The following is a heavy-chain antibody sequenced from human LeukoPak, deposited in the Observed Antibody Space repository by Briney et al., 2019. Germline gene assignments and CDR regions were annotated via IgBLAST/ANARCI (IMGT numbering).Heavy chain of an antibody. V-gene: IGHV4-59*01. Sequence: SETPSLTCTVSGGSISSYYWSWIRQPPGKGLEWIGCVSYSGNTNYNPSLKSRVTISVDTSKNQFSLKLTSVTAADTAVYYCARGRDGGNYTPLDLWGQGTLVTVSS. CDR2: VSYSGNT. J-gene: IGHJ5*02. CDR3: ARGRDGGNYTPLDL. D-gene: IGHD4-23*01. CDR1: GGSISSYY.